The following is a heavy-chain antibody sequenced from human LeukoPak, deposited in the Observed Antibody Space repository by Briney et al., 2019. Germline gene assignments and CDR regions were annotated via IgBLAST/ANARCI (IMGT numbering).Heavy chain of an antibody. CDR3: TRVDDFGVVLYY. CDR2: IRSKAYGGTT. V-gene: IGHV3-49*04. CDR1: GFTFGDYA. J-gene: IGHJ4*02. Sequence: GGSLRLSCTASGFTFGDYAMSWVRQAPGKGLEWVGFIRSKAYGGTTEYAASVKGRFTISRDDSKSIAYLQMNSLKTEDTAVYYCTRVDDFGVVLYYWGQGTLVTVSS. D-gene: IGHD3-3*01.